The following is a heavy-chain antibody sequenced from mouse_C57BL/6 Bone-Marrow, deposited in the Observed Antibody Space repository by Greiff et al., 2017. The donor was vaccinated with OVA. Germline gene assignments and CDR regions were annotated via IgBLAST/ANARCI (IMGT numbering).Heavy chain of an antibody. D-gene: IGHD2-5*01. CDR2: IYPGNSDT. CDR1: GYTFTSYW. V-gene: IGHV1-5*01. CDR3: TRRDYSNLYYAMDY. Sequence: VQLKQSGTVLARPGASVKMSCKTSGYTFTSYWMHWVKQRPGQGLEWIGAIYPGNSDTSYNQKFKGKAKLTAVTSASTAYMELSSLTNEDSAVYYCTRRDYSNLYYAMDYWGQGTSVTVSS. J-gene: IGHJ4*01.